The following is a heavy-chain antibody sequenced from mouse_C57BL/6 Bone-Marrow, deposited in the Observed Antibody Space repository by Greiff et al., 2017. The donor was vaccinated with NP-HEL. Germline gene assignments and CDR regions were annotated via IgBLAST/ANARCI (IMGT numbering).Heavy chain of an antibody. V-gene: IGHV14-3*01. CDR2: IDPANGNT. CDR3: ARVIYYDYDGFAY. CDR1: GFNIKNTY. J-gene: IGHJ3*01. Sequence: EVKLEESVAELVRPGASVKLSCTASGFNIKNTYMHWVKQRPEQGLEWIGRIDPANGNTKYAPKFQGKATITADTSSNTAYLQLSSLTSEDTAIYYCARVIYYDYDGFAYWGQGTLVTVSA. D-gene: IGHD2-4*01.